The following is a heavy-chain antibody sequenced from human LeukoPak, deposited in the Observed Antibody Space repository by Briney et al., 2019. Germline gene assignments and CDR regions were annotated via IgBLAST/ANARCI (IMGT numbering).Heavy chain of an antibody. CDR3: AKETPNTGWFDP. D-gene: IGHD1-14*01. CDR2: INPSGDGT. Sequence: VASVKVSCKASGHTFTTYYVHLVRQAPGQGLEWMGVINPSGDGTNYPQRFQGRVTLTRDTSTSTVYMELSSLRSGDTAIYYCAKETPNTGWFDPWGQGTLVTVSS. J-gene: IGHJ5*02. V-gene: IGHV1-46*01. CDR1: GHTFTTYY.